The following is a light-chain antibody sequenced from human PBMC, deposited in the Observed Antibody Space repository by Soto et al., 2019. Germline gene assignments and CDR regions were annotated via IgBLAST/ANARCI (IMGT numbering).Light chain of an antibody. CDR2: DAS. J-gene: IGKJ1*01. Sequence: EIVLTQSPATLSLSPGERATLSCSAIQSLSSYLAWYQQKPGQAPRLLMYDASNRATGIPVRFSGSGSGTDFTLTISSLEPEDFAVYYCQHSRAFGQGTKVDIK. CDR3: QHSRA. V-gene: IGKV3-11*01. CDR1: QSLSSY.